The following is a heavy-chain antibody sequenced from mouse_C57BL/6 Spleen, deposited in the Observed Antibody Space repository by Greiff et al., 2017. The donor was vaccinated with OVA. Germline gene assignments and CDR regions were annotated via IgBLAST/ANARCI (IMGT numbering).Heavy chain of an antibody. V-gene: IGHV1-55*01. J-gene: IGHJ3*01. CDR3: ARSGGSCPWFAY. CDR2: IYPGSGST. CDR1: GYTFTSYW. Sequence: QVQLQQPGAELVKPGASVKMSCKASGYTFTSYWITWVKQRPGQGLEWIGDIYPGSGSTNYNEKFKSKATLTVDTSSSTAYMQLSSLPSEDSSVYYCARSGGSCPWFAYWGQGTLVTVSA. D-gene: IGHD1-1*01.